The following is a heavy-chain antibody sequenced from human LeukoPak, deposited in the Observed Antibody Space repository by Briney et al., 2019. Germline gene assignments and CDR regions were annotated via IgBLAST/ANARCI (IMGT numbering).Heavy chain of an antibody. Sequence: KTGGSLRLSCAVAGFTFSSYTMSWGRQTQGKGLGWGSSISSSGSYIYYADSVKGRFTISRDNVRNSLYLQMNSLRAEDTAVYYCARGAHSGSYRSDHPFDYWGQGTLVTVSP. D-gene: IGHD1-26*01. J-gene: IGHJ4*02. V-gene: IGHV3-21*01. CDR2: ISSSGSYI. CDR3: ARGAHSGSYRSDHPFDY. CDR1: GFTFSSYT.